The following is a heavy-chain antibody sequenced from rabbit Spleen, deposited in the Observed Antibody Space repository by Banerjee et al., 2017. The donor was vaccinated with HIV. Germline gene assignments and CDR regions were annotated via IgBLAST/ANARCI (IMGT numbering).Heavy chain of an antibody. V-gene: IGHV1S69*01. CDR3: ARGYGGSDDAFDP. Sequence: QSVEESGGRLVTPGTPLTLTCTVSGFSLSSTAISWVRQAPGKGLEWIGIISTSGSAYYANWAKGRFTISKSSSTTVDLKLTSPTTEDTATYFCARGYGGSDDAFDPWGPGTLVTVS. CDR2: ISTSGSA. CDR1: GFSLSSTA. D-gene: IGHD4-2*01. J-gene: IGHJ2*01.